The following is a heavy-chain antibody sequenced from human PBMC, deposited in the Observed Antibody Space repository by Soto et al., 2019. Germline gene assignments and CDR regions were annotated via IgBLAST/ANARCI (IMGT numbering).Heavy chain of an antibody. V-gene: IGHV4-39*01. Sequence: LQLQESGPGLVKPSETLSLTCTVSGGSISSYNYYWGWIRQPPGKGLEWIGSIYYSGSTYYNPSLKSRVTISIDTSKNQFSLKLSSVTAADTAVYYCVRLVGYSYGRGDYWGQGTLVTVSS. CDR3: VRLVGYSYGRGDY. CDR2: IYYSGST. D-gene: IGHD5-18*01. J-gene: IGHJ4*02. CDR1: GGSISSYNYY.